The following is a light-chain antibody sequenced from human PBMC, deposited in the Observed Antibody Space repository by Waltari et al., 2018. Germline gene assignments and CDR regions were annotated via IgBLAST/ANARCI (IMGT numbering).Light chain of an antibody. CDR3: SSYRRSDIVV. V-gene: IGLV2-14*03. CDR1: SSDVGGYNY. Sequence: QSALTQPASVSASPGQSITISCTGTSSDVGGYNYVSWYQHHPGKAPKIMIYDVNDRPSGVSNRFSGSKSGNTASLTISGLQAEDEADYYCSSYRRSDIVVFGGGTKLTVL. J-gene: IGLJ2*01. CDR2: DVN.